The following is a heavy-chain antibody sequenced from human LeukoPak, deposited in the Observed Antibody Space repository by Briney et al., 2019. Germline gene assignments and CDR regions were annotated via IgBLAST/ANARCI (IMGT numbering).Heavy chain of an antibody. CDR2: IGSSSSSI. CDR3: ARETGEAFDY. CDR1: GFTFSSYG. V-gene: IGHV3-21*01. Sequence: GGSLRLSCAASGFTFSSYGMHWVRQAPGKGLEWVSSIGSSSSSIYYADSVKGRFTISRDNAKNSLYLQMNSLRAEDTAVYYCARETGEAFDYWGQGTLVTVSS. D-gene: IGHD7-27*01. J-gene: IGHJ4*02.